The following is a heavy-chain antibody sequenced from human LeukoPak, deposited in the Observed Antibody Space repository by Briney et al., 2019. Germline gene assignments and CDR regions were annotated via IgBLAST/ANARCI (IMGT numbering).Heavy chain of an antibody. V-gene: IGHV1-58*02. CDR3: AAGPFWSGYPNWFDP. D-gene: IGHD3-3*01. Sequence: GTSVKVSCKASGFAFTSSAMQWVRQARGQRLEWIGRIVVGSGNTNYAQKFQEGVTITRDMSTSTAYMELSSLRSEDTAVYYCAAGPFWSGYPNWFDPWGQGTLVTVSS. J-gene: IGHJ5*02. CDR2: IVVGSGNT. CDR1: GFAFTSSA.